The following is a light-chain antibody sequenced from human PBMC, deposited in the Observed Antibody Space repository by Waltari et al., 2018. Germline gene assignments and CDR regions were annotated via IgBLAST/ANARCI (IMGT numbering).Light chain of an antibody. CDR3: QQSFLTPFS. CDR2: ATS. CDR1: QDISNY. Sequence: DIQMTQSPSSLSASVGDRVTITCRASQDISNYLNWYQQRPGTAPRLLIYATSTLETGVSSRFSGSRSGADFNLTITSLLPEDFSTYYCQQSFLTPFSFGGGTKVEI. J-gene: IGKJ4*01. V-gene: IGKV1-39*01.